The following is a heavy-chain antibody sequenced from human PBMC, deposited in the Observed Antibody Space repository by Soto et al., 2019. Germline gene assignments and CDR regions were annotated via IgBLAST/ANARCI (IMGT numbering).Heavy chain of an antibody. Sequence: SLTCVVSCYSIRIGYYWGWVRQPPGKGLEWIGSIYHSGNTFYNPSLKSRVTISVDTSKNQFSLKLSSVTAADTAVYYCARATSGDSRFYYYYGLDVWGQGTTVTVSS. V-gene: IGHV4-38-2*01. D-gene: IGHD2-21*02. CDR1: CYSIRIGYY. J-gene: IGHJ6*02. CDR3: ARATSGDSRFYYYYGLDV. CDR2: IYHSGNT.